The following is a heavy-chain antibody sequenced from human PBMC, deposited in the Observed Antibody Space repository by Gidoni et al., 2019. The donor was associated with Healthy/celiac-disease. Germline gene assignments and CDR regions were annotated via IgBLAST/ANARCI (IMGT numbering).Heavy chain of an antibody. CDR3: ARGRWGNWNYVRVYYLDY. V-gene: IGHV4-34*01. CDR2: INHRGST. Sequence: QVQLQQWCAGLLKPSETLSLTCALSGWSLDGYYRSLIRQPPGKGLEWIGEINHRGSTNYNPSLKSRVTISVDTSKNQFSLKLSSVTAADTAVYYCARGRWGNWNYVRVYYLDYWGQGTLVTVSS. D-gene: IGHD1-7*01. J-gene: IGHJ4*02. CDR1: GWSLDGYY.